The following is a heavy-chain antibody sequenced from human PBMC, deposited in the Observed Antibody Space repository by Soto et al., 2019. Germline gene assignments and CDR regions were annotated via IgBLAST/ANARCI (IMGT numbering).Heavy chain of an antibody. CDR1: GCSISSYY. V-gene: IGHV4-59*01. CDR3: ARVGGLYSGSFYFDY. J-gene: IGHJ4*02. D-gene: IGHD1-26*01. CDR2: IYYSGST. Sequence: SETLSLTCTVSGCSISSYYWSWIRQPPGKGLEWIGYIYYSGSTNYNPSLKSRVTISVDTSKNQFSLKLSSVTAADTAVYYCARVGGLYSGSFYFDYWGQGTLVT.